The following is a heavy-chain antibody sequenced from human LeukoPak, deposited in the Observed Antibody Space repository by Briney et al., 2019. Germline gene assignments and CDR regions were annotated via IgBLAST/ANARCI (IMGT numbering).Heavy chain of an antibody. CDR3: ARHTRYSSSSRVFDY. D-gene: IGHD6-6*01. CDR2: IYPGDSDT. CDR1: GYSFTSYW. J-gene: IGHJ4*02. V-gene: IGHV5-51*01. Sequence: GESLKISCKGSGYSFTSYWIGWVRQMPGKGLEWMGIIYPGDSDTKYSPSFEGQATISGDKSISTAYLQWSSLKASDTAMYYCARHTRYSSSSRVFDYWGQGTLVTVSS.